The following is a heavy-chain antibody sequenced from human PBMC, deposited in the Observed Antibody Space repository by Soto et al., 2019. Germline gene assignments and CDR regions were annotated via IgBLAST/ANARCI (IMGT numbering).Heavy chain of an antibody. Sequence: SGESLKISCKGSGYSFTSYWISWVRQMPGKGLEWMGRIDPSDSYTNYSPSFQGHVTISADKSISTAYLQWSSLKASDTAMYYCARHASDFWSGSYYYGMDVWGQGTTVTVSS. V-gene: IGHV5-10-1*01. J-gene: IGHJ6*02. D-gene: IGHD3-3*01. CDR3: ARHASDFWSGSYYYGMDV. CDR1: GYSFTSYW. CDR2: IDPSDSYT.